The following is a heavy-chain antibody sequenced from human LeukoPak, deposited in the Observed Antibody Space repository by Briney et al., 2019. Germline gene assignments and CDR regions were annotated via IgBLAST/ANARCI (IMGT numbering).Heavy chain of an antibody. CDR2: FDPEDGET. CDR3: ARDSSSSDFDY. D-gene: IGHD6-6*01. V-gene: IGHV1-24*01. CDR1: GYTLTELT. J-gene: IGHJ4*02. Sequence: GASVTVSRKVSGYTLTELTMHWVRQAPGKGLEWMGGFDPEDGETIYAQKFQGRVTMTEDTSTDTAYMELSSLRSDDTAVYYCARDSSSSDFDYWGQGTLVTVSS.